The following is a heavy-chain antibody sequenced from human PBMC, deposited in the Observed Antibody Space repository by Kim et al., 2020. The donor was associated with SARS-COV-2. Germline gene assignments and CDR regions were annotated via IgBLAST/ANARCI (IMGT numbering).Heavy chain of an antibody. V-gene: IGHV4-59*09. J-gene: IGHJ4*02. Sequence: PSLKSRGTIPGDTSKNQFSLKMSSVPAADTAVYYCARGAGSIVGATTVDYWGQGTLVTVSS. CDR3: ARGAGSIVGATTVDY. D-gene: IGHD1-26*01.